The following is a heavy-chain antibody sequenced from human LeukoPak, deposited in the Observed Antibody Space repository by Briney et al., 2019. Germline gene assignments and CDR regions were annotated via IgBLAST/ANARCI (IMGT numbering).Heavy chain of an antibody. J-gene: IGHJ5*02. V-gene: IGHV1-3*01. D-gene: IGHD3-9*01. CDR3: ARSDVLRYNWFDP. Sequence: ASVKVSCKASGYTFTSYAMHWVRQAPGQRLEWMGWINAGNGNTKYSQKFQGRVTITRDTSASTAYMELSSLRSEDTAVYYCARSDVLRYNWFDPWGQGTLVTVSS. CDR2: INAGNGNT. CDR1: GYTFTSYA.